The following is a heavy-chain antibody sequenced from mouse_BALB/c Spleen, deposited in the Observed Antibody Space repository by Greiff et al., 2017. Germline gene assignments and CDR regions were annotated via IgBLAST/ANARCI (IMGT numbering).Heavy chain of an antibody. V-gene: IGHV1S81*02. D-gene: IGHD2-14*01. J-gene: IGHJ4*01. CDR3: ARRQDYRYDGYAMDY. CDR2: ILPGSGST. CDR1: GYTFTSYW. Sequence: QVQLQQPGAELVKPGASVKLSCKASGYTFTSYWMHWVKQRPGQGLEWIGEILPGSGSTNYNEKFKGKATFTADTSSNTAYMQLSSLTSEDSAVYYCARRQDYRYDGYAMDYWGQGTSVTVSS.